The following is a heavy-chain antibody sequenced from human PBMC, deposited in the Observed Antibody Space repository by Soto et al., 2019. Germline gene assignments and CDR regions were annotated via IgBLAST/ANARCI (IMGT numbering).Heavy chain of an antibody. V-gene: IGHV1-69*13. CDR3: ARDLKRYYDSSGYGYYYYGMDV. CDR2: IIPVFGTA. CDR1: GGTFSSYA. Sequence: SVKVSCKASGGTFSSYAISWVRQAPGQGLEWMGGIIPVFGTANYAQKFQGRVTITADESTTTAYMELSSLRSEDTAVYYCARDLKRYYDSSGYGYYYYGMDVWGQGTTVTVSS. D-gene: IGHD3-22*01. J-gene: IGHJ6*02.